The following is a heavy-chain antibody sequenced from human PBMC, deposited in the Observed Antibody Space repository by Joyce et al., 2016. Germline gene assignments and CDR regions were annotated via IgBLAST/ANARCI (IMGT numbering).Heavy chain of an antibody. CDR3: ARVHRPGGNYYAMDV. CDR1: GSSISSHY. Sequence: QVQLQESGPGLVKPSETLSLTCSVSGSSISSHYWTWIRQPPGKGLEYIGHIYNSGSTNYNPSLGSRITISGDTSKNHLSLQLSSVTAADTAVYYCARVHRPGGNYYAMDVWGQGTTVTVSS. D-gene: IGHD6-6*01. CDR2: IYNSGST. V-gene: IGHV4-59*11. J-gene: IGHJ6*02.